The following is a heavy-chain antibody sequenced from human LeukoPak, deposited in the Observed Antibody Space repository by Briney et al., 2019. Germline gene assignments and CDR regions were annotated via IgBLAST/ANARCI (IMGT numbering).Heavy chain of an antibody. CDR3: AKAVRGYSSSSDY. V-gene: IGHV3-23*01. Sequence: GGSLRLSCAASGFTFSSYAMSWVRQAPGKWLEWVSVVSGSGGSTYYADSVKGRFTISRDNSKNPLYLQMNSLSAEDTAVYYCAKAVRGYSSSSDYWGQGTLVTVSS. J-gene: IGHJ4*02. D-gene: IGHD6-13*01. CDR2: VSGSGGST. CDR1: GFTFSSYA.